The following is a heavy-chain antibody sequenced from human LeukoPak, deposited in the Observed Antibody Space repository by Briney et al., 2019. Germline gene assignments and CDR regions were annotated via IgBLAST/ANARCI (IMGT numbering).Heavy chain of an antibody. V-gene: IGHV1-3*01. D-gene: IGHD1-1*01. Sequence: ALVKVSCKASGYTFTSYAMHWVRQAPGQRLEWMGWINAGNGNTKYSQKFQGRVTITRDTSASTAYMELSSLRSEDTAVYYCARGFPKLGFDPWGQGTLVTVSS. CDR3: ARGFPKLGFDP. CDR2: INAGNGNT. J-gene: IGHJ5*02. CDR1: GYTFTSYA.